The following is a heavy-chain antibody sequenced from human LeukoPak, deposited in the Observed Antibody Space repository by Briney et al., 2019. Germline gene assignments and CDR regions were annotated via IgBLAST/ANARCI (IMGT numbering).Heavy chain of an antibody. CDR2: INAGNGNT. CDR1: GYIFTTYA. J-gene: IGHJ5*02. CDR3: ARDGTTETTAHNWFDP. V-gene: IGHV1-3*01. D-gene: IGHD4-17*01. Sequence: GASVKVSCKASGYIFTTYAMHWVRQAPGQRLEWMGWINAGNGNTKYSQKFQGRVTIIRDTSASTAYMELRSLRSEDTAVYYCARDGTTETTAHNWFDPWGQGTPVTVSS.